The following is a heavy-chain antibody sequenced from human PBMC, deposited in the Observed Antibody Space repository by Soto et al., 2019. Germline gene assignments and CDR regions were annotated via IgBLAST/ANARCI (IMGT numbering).Heavy chain of an antibody. V-gene: IGHV4-30-4*01. D-gene: IGHD3-10*01. CDR2: IYYSGST. CDR1: GGSISSGDYY. Sequence: TLSLTCTVSGGSISSGDYYGRWIRQPPGKGLEWIGYIYYSGSTYYNPSLKSRVTISIDTSKNQFSLKLSSVTAADTAVYYCARGRITMVRGVKPKGWFDPWGQGTLVTVSS. J-gene: IGHJ5*02. CDR3: ARGRITMVRGVKPKGWFDP.